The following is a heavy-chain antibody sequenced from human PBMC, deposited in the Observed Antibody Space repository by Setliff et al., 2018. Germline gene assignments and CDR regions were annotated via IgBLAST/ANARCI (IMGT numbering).Heavy chain of an antibody. CDR3: ATSGNWNYEYYFNY. D-gene: IGHD1-7*01. V-gene: IGHV4-59*08. CDR2: ISYTGST. CDR1: GDSIFDNY. Sequence: SETLSLTCSVSGDSIFDNYWSWIRQSPGRGLEWIAYISYTGSTNYNPSLKSRVTISVDTSKNHFSLTLSSVTAADTAVYFCATSGNWNYEYYFNYWGQGALVTVSS. J-gene: IGHJ4*02.